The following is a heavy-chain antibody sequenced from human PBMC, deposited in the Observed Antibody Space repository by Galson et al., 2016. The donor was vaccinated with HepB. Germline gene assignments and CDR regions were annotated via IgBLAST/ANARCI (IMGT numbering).Heavy chain of an antibody. CDR3: AKDGRIYCSSASCHDHFHY. V-gene: IGHV3-30*18. J-gene: IGHJ4*02. CDR2: ISYDGSNK. D-gene: IGHD2-2*01. CDR1: GFTFSSYG. Sequence: SLRLSCAASGFTFSSYGMHWVRQAPGKGLEWVAFISYDGSNKKYADSVKGRFTISKDNSKKTLYLQMNSLRAEDTVVYYCAKDGRIYCSSASCHDHFHYWGQGTLVTVSS.